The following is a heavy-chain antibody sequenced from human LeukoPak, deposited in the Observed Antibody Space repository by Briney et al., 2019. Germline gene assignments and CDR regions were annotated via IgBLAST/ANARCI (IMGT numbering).Heavy chain of an antibody. D-gene: IGHD6-13*01. J-gene: IGHJ4*02. CDR2: INTGSTFM. V-gene: IGHV3-21*06. CDR1: GFTFTAFA. CDR3: ARVPYSSTWHEVYIDS. Sequence: PGGSLRLSCAASGFTFTAFAMNWVRQAPGKGLEWVSSINTGSTFMYYADSVQGRFTVSRDNAKNLLYLHMNSLRVEDTAVYYCARVPYSSTWHEVYIDSWGQGTLVTVSS.